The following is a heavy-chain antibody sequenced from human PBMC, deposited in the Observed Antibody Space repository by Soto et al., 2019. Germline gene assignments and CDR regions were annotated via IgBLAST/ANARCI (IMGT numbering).Heavy chain of an antibody. CDR1: GGTFSSYA. J-gene: IGHJ4*02. CDR3: ASSTSDDSYGSSG. V-gene: IGHV1-69*01. D-gene: IGHD5-18*01. CDR2: IFPIFGTA. Sequence: QLVQSGAEVKKPGSSVKVSCKASGGTFSSYAISWVRQAPGQVLEWMGGIFPIFGTANYEQKFQGRVTITADESTSTASMELSSLRSEDMAVYYWASSTSDDSYGSSGWGQGTLVTVSS.